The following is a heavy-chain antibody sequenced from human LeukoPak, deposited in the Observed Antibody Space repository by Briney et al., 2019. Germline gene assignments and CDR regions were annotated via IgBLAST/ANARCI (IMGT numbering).Heavy chain of an antibody. J-gene: IGHJ4*02. CDR3: ARGTSHGSRCDFLDS. Sequence: GGSLRLSCAASGFTFSDYYMSWIRQAPGKGLEWVANIKQDGSEKYYVDSVKGRFTISRDNAKNSLYLQMTSLRAEDTAIYYCARGTSHGSRCDFLDSWGPGNLVSVSS. V-gene: IGHV3-7*01. D-gene: IGHD3-10*01. CDR2: IKQDGSEK. CDR1: GFTFSDYY.